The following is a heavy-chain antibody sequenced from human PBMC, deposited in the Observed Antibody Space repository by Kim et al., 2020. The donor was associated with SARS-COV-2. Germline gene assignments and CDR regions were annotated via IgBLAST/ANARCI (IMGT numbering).Heavy chain of an antibody. J-gene: IGHJ3*02. D-gene: IGHD5-12*01. V-gene: IGHV5-51*01. CDR3: ARHYRPLDMATISAFDI. CDR1: GYSFTSYW. Sequence: GESLKISCKGSGYSFTSYWIGWVRQMPGKGLEWMGIIYPGDSDTRYSPSFQGQVTISADKSISTAYLQWSSLKASDTAMYYCARHYRPLDMATISAFDIWGQGTMVTVSS. CDR2: IYPGDSDT.